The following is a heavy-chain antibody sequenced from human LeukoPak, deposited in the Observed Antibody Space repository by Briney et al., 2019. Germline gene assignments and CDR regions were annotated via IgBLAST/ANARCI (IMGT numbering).Heavy chain of an antibody. J-gene: IGHJ4*02. D-gene: IGHD6-13*01. CDR2: IYNNGRT. Sequence: SQTLSLTCTVSGGSISSGDYYWSWIRQPPGKGLEWIGYIYNNGRTYYNPSLKSRVTISVDTSKNLFSLKVSSVAAADAAVYYCARGRSSSWSSFDYWGQGTLVTVSS. V-gene: IGHV4-30-4*01. CDR3: ARGRSSSWSSFDY. CDR1: GGSISSGDYY.